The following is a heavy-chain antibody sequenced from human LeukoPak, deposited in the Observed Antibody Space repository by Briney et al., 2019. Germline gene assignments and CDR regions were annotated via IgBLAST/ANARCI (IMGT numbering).Heavy chain of an antibody. Sequence: GGSLRLSCAVSGFTFNSHAMCWVRQAPGKGLEWVSSIDISGGSAHYADSVKGRFTISRDNSKNTLYLQMNSLRGEDTALYFCANEVRPNDYWGQGTLVTVSS. D-gene: IGHD4/OR15-4a*01. CDR2: IDISGGSA. J-gene: IGHJ4*02. CDR1: GFTFNSHA. V-gene: IGHV3-23*01. CDR3: ANEVRPNDY.